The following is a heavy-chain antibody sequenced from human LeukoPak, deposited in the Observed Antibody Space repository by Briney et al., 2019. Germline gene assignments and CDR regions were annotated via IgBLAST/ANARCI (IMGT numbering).Heavy chain of an antibody. CDR3: ARGGEGYLDY. J-gene: IGHJ4*02. Sequence: GGSLRLSCAASGFTFSSYAMHWVRQAPGKGLEWVAVISYDGSNKYYADSVKGRFTISRDNSKNTLYLQMNSLRAEDTAVYYCARGGEGYLDYWGRGTLVTVSS. CDR2: ISYDGSNK. V-gene: IGHV3-30-3*01. CDR1: GFTFSSYA.